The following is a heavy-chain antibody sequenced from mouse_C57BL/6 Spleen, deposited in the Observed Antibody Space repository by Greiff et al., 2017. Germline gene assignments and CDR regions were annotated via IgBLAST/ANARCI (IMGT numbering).Heavy chain of an antibody. J-gene: IGHJ2*01. CDR3: ALITPVVANYFDY. CDR1: GYTFTSYW. D-gene: IGHD1-1*01. Sequence: VQLQQPGAELVKPGASVKLSCKASGYTFTSYWMHWVKQRPGRGLEWIGRIDPNSGGTKYNEKFKSKATLPVDKPSSTAYMQLSSLTSEDSAVYYCALITPVVANYFDYWGQGTTLTVSS. CDR2: IDPNSGGT. V-gene: IGHV1-72*01.